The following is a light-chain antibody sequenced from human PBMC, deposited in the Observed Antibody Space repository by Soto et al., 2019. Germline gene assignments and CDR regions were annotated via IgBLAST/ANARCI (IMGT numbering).Light chain of an antibody. J-gene: IGKJ4*01. CDR3: QQYDNLLT. V-gene: IGKV1-33*01. CDR2: DAS. Sequence: DIQMTQSPSSLSASVGDRVTITCQASQGISNYLNWYQQKPGKAPKLPIYDASNLETGVPSRFSGSGYGTDFTFTISSLQPEDIATYYCQQYDNLLTFGGGTKVEIK. CDR1: QGISNY.